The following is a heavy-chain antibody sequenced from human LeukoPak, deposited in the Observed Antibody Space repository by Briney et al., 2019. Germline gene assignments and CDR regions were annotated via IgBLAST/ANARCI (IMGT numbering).Heavy chain of an antibody. Sequence: SETLSLTCTVSGGSISSSSYYWSWIRQPPGKGLEWIGYIYYSGSTNYNPSLKSRVTISVDTSKNQFSLKLSSVTAADTAVYYCARHGAMTGRWLQPVDIWGQGTMVTVSS. CDR1: GGSISSSSYY. J-gene: IGHJ3*02. CDR3: ARHGAMTGRWLQPVDI. CDR2: IYYSGST. D-gene: IGHD5-24*01. V-gene: IGHV4-61*05.